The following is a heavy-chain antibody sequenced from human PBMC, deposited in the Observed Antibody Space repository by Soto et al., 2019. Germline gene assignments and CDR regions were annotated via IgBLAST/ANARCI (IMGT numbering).Heavy chain of an antibody. Sequence: SETLSLTCTVSGGSISSYYWSWIRQPPGKGLEWIGYIYYSGSTNYNPSLKSRVTISVDTSKNQFSLKLSSVTAADTAVYYCARHDSGYDFGWFDPWGQGTLVTVSS. V-gene: IGHV4-59*08. CDR2: IYYSGST. CDR3: ARHDSGYDFGWFDP. J-gene: IGHJ5*02. CDR1: GGSISSYY. D-gene: IGHD5-12*01.